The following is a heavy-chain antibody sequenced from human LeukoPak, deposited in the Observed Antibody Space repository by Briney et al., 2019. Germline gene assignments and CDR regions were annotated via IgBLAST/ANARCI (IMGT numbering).Heavy chain of an antibody. Sequence: GGSLRLSCAASGFTFSGSAMHWVRQASGKGLEWVSRIRSKANSYATAYAASVKGRFTISRDDSKNTAYLQMNSLKTEDTAVYYCTRALCSGGSCQPLGDYWGQGTLVTVSS. CDR3: TRALCSGGSCQPLGDY. J-gene: IGHJ4*02. CDR1: GFTFSGSA. D-gene: IGHD2-15*01. V-gene: IGHV3-73*01. CDR2: IRSKANSYAT.